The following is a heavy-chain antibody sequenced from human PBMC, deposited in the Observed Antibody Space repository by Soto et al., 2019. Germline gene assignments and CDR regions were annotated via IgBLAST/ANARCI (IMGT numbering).Heavy chain of an antibody. CDR1: GFTFSSYS. V-gene: IGHV3-21*01. D-gene: IGHD6-6*01. CDR3: ARDQEWGAAARQDY. Sequence: EVQLVESGGGLVKPGGSLRLSCAASGFTFSSYSMNWVRQAPGKGLEWVSSISSSSSYIYYADSVKGRFTISRDNAKNSLYLQMNSPRAEDTAVYYCARDQEWGAAARQDYWGQGTLVTVSS. CDR2: ISSSSSYI. J-gene: IGHJ4*02.